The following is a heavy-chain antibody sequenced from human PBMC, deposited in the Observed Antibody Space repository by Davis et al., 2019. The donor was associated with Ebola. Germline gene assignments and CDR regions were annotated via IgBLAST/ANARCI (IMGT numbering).Heavy chain of an antibody. J-gene: IGHJ4*02. CDR3: ARGYSYGFDY. CDR2: IKTDGSST. CDR1: GFTFSNYW. Sequence: PGGSLRLSCAASGFTFSNYWMHWVRHAPGKGLVWVSRIKTDGSSTNYADSVKGRFTLSRDNAKNTLYLQMNSLRAEDTAVYYCARGYSYGFDYWGQGTLVTVSS. D-gene: IGHD5-18*01. V-gene: IGHV3-74*01.